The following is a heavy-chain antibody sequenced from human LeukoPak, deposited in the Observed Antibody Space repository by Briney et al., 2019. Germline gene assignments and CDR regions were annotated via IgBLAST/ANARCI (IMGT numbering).Heavy chain of an antibody. CDR3: ARDQGGYCSGGSCYSSRVLFDY. Sequence: ASVKVSCKASGYTFTSYAMHWVRQAPGQRLEWMGWINDGNGDTKYSQKFQGRVTITRDTSASTAYMELSSLRSEDTAVYYCARDQGGYCSGGSCYSSRVLFDYWGQGTLVTVSS. CDR2: INDGNGDT. D-gene: IGHD2-15*01. V-gene: IGHV1-3*01. J-gene: IGHJ4*02. CDR1: GYTFTSYA.